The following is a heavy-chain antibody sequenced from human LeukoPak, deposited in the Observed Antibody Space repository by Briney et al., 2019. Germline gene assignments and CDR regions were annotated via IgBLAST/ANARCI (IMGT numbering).Heavy chain of an antibody. CDR3: AKEYRGYSSSSGAFDY. J-gene: IGHJ4*02. D-gene: IGHD6-6*01. Sequence: GGSLRLSCAASGFTFSSYCMHWVRQAPGKGLEWVAVISYDGSKKYYADSVKGRLTISRDNSKNTLYLQMNSLRAEDTAVYYCAKEYRGYSSSSGAFDYWGQGTLVTVSS. CDR2: ISYDGSKK. V-gene: IGHV3-30*18. CDR1: GFTFSSYC.